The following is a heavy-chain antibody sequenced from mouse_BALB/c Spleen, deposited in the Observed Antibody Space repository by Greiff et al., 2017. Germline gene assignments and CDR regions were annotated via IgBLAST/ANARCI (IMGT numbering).Heavy chain of an antibody. Sequence: VHLVESGPSLVQPSQSLSITCTVSGFSLTSYGVHWVRQSPGKGLEWLGVIWRGGSTDYNAAFMSRLSITKDNSKSQVFFKMNSLQADDTAIYYCAKNYAGTMGAMDYWGQGTSVTVSS. CDR1: GFSLTSYG. J-gene: IGHJ4*01. CDR3: AKNYAGTMGAMDY. V-gene: IGHV2-5-1*01. D-gene: IGHD4-1*01. CDR2: IWRGGST.